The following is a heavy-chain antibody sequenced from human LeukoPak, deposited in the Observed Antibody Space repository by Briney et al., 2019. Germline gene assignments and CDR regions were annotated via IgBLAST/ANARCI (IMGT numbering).Heavy chain of an antibody. CDR1: GFTVSSNY. CDR2: IYSGGNT. D-gene: IGHD3-22*01. Sequence: GGSLRLSCAASGFTVSSNYMNWARQAPGKGLEWVSGIYSGGNTYYADSVKGRFTISRDNSKNTLYLQMNSLRAEDTAVYYCTRAFQDYYDSSGYYQGDAFDIWGQGTMVTVSS. CDR3: TRAFQDYYDSSGYYQGDAFDI. J-gene: IGHJ3*02. V-gene: IGHV3-53*01.